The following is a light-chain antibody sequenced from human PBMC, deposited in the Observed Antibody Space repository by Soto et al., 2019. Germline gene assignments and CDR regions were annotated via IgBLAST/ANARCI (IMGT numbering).Light chain of an antibody. CDR1: SGHSSYA. J-gene: IGLJ1*01. V-gene: IGLV4-69*01. CDR2: LNSDGSH. CDR3: QTWGTGIHV. Sequence: QLVLTQSPSASGSLGASVKLTCTLSSGHSSYAIAWHQQQPEKGPRYLMKLNSDGSHSKGDGIPDRFSGSSSGAERYLIISSLQSEDEADYYCQTWGTGIHVFGTGTKVTVL.